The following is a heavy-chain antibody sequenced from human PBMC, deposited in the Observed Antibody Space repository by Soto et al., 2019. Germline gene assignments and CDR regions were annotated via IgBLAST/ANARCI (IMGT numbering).Heavy chain of an antibody. CDR1: GFTFSSYA. J-gene: IGHJ6*02. CDR3: AKNGRSPGSKRPFYSYYYGMDV. Sequence: GGSLRLSCAASGFTFSSYAMSWVRQAPGKGLEWVSVISASGGTTYYGDSVEGRFTISRDNSKNTLYLQMTSLRADDTAVYYCAKNGRSPGSKRPFYSYYYGMDVWGQGTTVTVSS. V-gene: IGHV3-23*01. D-gene: IGHD2-2*01. CDR2: ISASGGTT.